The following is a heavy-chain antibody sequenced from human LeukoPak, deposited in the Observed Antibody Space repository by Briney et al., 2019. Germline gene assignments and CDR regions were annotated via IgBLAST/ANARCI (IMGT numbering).Heavy chain of an antibody. Sequence: PGGSLRLSCTASGFTFGDYAMSWVRQAPGKGLEWVGFIRSKAYGGTTEYAASVKGRFTISRDDSKSIAYLQMNSLKTEDTAVYYCTRDLRDIVVVPAAQDYWGQGTLVTVSS. D-gene: IGHD2-2*01. V-gene: IGHV3-49*04. CDR1: GFTFGDYA. J-gene: IGHJ4*02. CDR2: IRSKAYGGTT. CDR3: TRDLRDIVVVPAAQDY.